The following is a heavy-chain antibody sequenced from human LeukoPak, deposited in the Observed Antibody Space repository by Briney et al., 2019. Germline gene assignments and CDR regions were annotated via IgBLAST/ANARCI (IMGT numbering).Heavy chain of an antibody. J-gene: IGHJ5*02. V-gene: IGHV3-74*01. CDR3: AKRGNTISFFDP. D-gene: IGHD1-1*01. Sequence: GGSLRLSCAASGFSFSAYWMHWVRQAPGKGLVWVSRINNEGTGTDYADSVRGRFTISRDNSKNTLYLEMNSLRADDTAVYYCAKRGNTISFFDPWGQGTLVTVSS. CDR2: INNEGTGT. CDR1: GFSFSAYW.